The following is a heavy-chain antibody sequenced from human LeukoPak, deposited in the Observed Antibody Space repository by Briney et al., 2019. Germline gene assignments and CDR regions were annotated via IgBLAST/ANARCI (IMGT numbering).Heavy chain of an antibody. CDR1: GGSLSSYY. D-gene: IGHD2-21*02. CDR2: IYYSGST. J-gene: IGHJ3*02. V-gene: IGHV4-59*08. CDR3: ASQHIVVVTAPFDI. Sequence: SETLSLTCTVSGGSLSSYYWSCIPQPPGKGLEWIGYIYYSGSTNYNPSLKSRVTISVDTSKNQFSLKLSSVTAADTAVYYCASQHIVVVTAPFDIWGQGTMVTVSS.